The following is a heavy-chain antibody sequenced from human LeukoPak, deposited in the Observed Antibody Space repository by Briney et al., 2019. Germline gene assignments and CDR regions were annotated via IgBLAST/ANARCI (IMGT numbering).Heavy chain of an antibody. CDR3: ARHLDIVHEPDAFDI. V-gene: IGHV4-59*08. CDR1: GGSISSYY. CDR2: IYYSGST. J-gene: IGHJ3*02. Sequence: SETLSLTCTVSGGSISSYYWSWIRQPPGKGLEWIGYIYYSGSTNYNPSLKGRVTISLDKSKNQFFLKMNSVTAADTAVYYCARHLDIVHEPDAFDIWGQGTMVTVSS. D-gene: IGHD5-12*01.